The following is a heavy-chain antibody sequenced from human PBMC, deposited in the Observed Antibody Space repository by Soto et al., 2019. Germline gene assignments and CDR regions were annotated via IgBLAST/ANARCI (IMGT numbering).Heavy chain of an antibody. V-gene: IGHV3-30-3*01. J-gene: IGHJ4*02. Sequence: QVQLVESGGGVVQPGRSLRLSCAASGFTFTAFGLHWVRQAPGKGLEWVGLISFDGTTKYFADSVRGRFTISRDNSKNTLYLQMNNLRADDTAVYYCARVGYCTSTSSNCPFESWGQGTLVTVSS. CDR1: GFTFTAFG. CDR2: ISFDGTTK. D-gene: IGHD2-2*01. CDR3: ARVGYCTSTSSNCPFES.